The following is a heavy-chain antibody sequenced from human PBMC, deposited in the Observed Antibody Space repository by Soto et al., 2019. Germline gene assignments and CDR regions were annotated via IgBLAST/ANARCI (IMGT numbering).Heavy chain of an antibody. Sequence: ASVKVSCKASGYSFSTNDINWVRQATGQGLEWMGWIHGNSGDTVYAQKFQGRVTMTRDTSINTAYMELTNLKVDDTAVYYCARGEYVAWNWGRG. CDR1: GYSFSTND. D-gene: IGHD5-12*01. CDR2: IHGNSGDT. CDR3: ARGEYVAWN. V-gene: IGHV1-8*01. J-gene: IGHJ1*01.